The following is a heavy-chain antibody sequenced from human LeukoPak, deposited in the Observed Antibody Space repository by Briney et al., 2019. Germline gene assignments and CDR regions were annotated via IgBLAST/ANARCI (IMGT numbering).Heavy chain of an antibody. J-gene: IGHJ4*02. CDR1: GYTFTSYG. D-gene: IGHD4-11*01. CDR3: ARDTVPTRDFDY. Sequence: ASVKVSCKASGYTFTSYGISWVRQAPGQGLEWMGWISAYNGNTNYAQKLQGRVTMTTDTSPSTAYMELRSLRSDEPAVYYCARDTVPTRDFDYWGQGTLVTVSS. V-gene: IGHV1-18*01. CDR2: ISAYNGNT.